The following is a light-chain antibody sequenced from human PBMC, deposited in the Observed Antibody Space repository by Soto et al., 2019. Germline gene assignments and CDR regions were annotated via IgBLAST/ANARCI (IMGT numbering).Light chain of an antibody. J-gene: IGKJ3*01. Sequence: DIVMTQSPLSLSVTPGEAASISCRCSQSLLHRNGNSYLDWYLQRPGQSPQLLISLASNRASGVPDRFSGSGSGTDFTLHTSRVEAEDVGVYYCMQALQSSFTFGPGTKVDL. CDR1: QSLLHRNGNSY. CDR2: LAS. CDR3: MQALQSSFT. V-gene: IGKV2-28*01.